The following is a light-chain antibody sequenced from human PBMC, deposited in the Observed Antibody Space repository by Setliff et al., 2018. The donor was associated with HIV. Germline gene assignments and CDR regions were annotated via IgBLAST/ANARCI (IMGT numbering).Light chain of an antibody. CDR3: SSYTSSSTSYV. CDR1: SSDVGGYNY. Sequence: SALTQPAFVSGSPGQSITISCTGTSSDVGGYNYVSWYQQHPGKAPKLMIYDVSNRPSGVSNRFSGSKSGNTASLTISGLQAEDEADYYCSSYTSSSTSYVFGTGTKVTVL. V-gene: IGLV2-14*03. J-gene: IGLJ1*01. CDR2: DVS.